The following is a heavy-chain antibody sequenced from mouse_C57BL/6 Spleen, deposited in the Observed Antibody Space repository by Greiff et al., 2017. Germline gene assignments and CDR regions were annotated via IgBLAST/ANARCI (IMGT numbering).Heavy chain of an antibody. J-gene: IGHJ2*01. CDR1: GYAFSSSW. D-gene: IGHD1-2*01. Sequence: VQLQQSGPELVKPGASVKISCKASGYAFSSSWMNWVKQRPGKGLEWIGRIYPGDGDTNYNGKFKGKATLTADKSSSTAYMQLSSLTSEDSAVYFCARSLPPDYWGQGTTLTVSS. CDR2: IYPGDGDT. V-gene: IGHV1-82*01. CDR3: ARSLPPDY.